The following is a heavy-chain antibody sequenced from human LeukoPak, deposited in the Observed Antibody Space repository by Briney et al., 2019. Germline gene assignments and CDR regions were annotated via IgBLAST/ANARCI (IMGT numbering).Heavy chain of an antibody. Sequence: GASVKVSCKASGYTFTGYYMHWVRQAPGQGLEWMGWINPNSGGTNYAQKFQGRVTMTRDTSISTAYMELSRLRSDDTAVYYCARDRKVRGVSNWFDPWGQGTLVTVSS. V-gene: IGHV1-2*02. CDR1: GYTFTGYY. D-gene: IGHD3-10*01. J-gene: IGHJ5*02. CDR3: ARDRKVRGVSNWFDP. CDR2: INPNSGGT.